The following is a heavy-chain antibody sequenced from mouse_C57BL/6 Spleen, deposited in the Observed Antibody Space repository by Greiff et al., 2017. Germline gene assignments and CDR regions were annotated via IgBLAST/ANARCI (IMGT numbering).Heavy chain of an antibody. Sequence: EVQLQESGAELVRPGASVKLSCTASGFNIKDYYMHWVKQRPEQGLEWIGRIDPEDGDTEYAPKFQGKATMTADTSSNTAYLQLSSLTSEDTAVYYCTIRLLRFSYWYFDVWGTGTTVTVSS. V-gene: IGHV14-1*01. CDR2: IDPEDGDT. J-gene: IGHJ1*03. D-gene: IGHD1-1*01. CDR1: GFNIKDYY. CDR3: TIRLLRFSYWYFDV.